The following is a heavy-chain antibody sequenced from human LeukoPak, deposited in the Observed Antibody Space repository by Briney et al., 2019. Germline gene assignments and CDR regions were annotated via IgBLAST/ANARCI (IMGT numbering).Heavy chain of an antibody. D-gene: IGHD1-26*01. J-gene: IGHJ3*02. V-gene: IGHV1-2*02. Sequence: ASVKVSCKASGYTFTGYYMHWVRQAPGQELEWMGWINPNSGGTNYAQKFQGRVTMTRDTSISTAYMELSRLRSDDTAVYYCARVPSVGATPLDAFDIWGQGTMVTVSS. CDR3: ARVPSVGATPLDAFDI. CDR2: INPNSGGT. CDR1: GYTFTGYY.